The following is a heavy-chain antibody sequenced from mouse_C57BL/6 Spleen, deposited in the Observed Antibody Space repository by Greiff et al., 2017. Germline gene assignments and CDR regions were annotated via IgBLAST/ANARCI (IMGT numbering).Heavy chain of an antibody. CDR1: GFTFSSYA. Sequence: EVQGVESGGGLVKPGGSLKLSCAASGFTFSSYAMSWVRQTPEKRLEWVATISAGGSYTYYPDNVQGRYTIARDNAKNNLYLQMSPLKSEDTAMYYCARCQIEYYGSDWGKGTLVTVSA. CDR3: ARCQIEYYGSD. V-gene: IGHV5-4*01. CDR2: ISAGGSYT. D-gene: IGHD1-1*01. J-gene: IGHJ3*01.